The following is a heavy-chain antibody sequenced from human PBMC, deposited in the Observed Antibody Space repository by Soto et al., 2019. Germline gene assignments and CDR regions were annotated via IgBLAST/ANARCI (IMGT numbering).Heavy chain of an antibody. CDR2: IYYSGST. D-gene: IGHD3-22*01. CDR3: ARGDLYCDSSGQFDY. CDR1: GGSASSGSYY. Sequence: SETLSLICTVSGGSASSGSYYWSWIRQPPGKGLEWIGYIYYSGSTNYNPSLKSRVTISVDTSKNQFSLKLSSVTAADTAGYYCARGDLYCDSSGQFDYWGQGTLVTVSS. J-gene: IGHJ4*02. V-gene: IGHV4-61*01.